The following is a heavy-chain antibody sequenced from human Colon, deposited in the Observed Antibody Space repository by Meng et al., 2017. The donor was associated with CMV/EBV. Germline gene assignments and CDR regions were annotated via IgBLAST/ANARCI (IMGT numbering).Heavy chain of an antibody. CDR3: ARFPNPGSYSGANCYS. CDR1: GGSISSRSYY. J-gene: IGHJ4*02. CDR2: IYFSGST. V-gene: IGHV4-39*07. D-gene: IGHD2-15*01. Sequence: GSLRLSCTVSGGSISSRSYYWGWIRQPPGKGLEWIGSIYFSGSTYYNPSLKSRVTISLDTSKNQFSLNLSSVTAADTAIFYCARFPNPGSYSGANCYSWGQGTLVTVSS.